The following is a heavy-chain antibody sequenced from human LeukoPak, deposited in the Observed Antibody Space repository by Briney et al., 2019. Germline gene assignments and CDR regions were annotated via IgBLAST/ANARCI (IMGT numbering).Heavy chain of an antibody. Sequence: GGSLGLSCAASGFTFSSYAMSWVRQAPGKGLEWVSTISDSGANTYYADSVKGRFTISRDNSKNTLSLQMDSLRAEDTAIYYCVTTVTTKVYYMDVWGKGTTVTVSS. D-gene: IGHD4-11*01. J-gene: IGHJ6*03. CDR3: VTTVTTKVYYMDV. V-gene: IGHV3-23*01. CDR2: ISDSGANT. CDR1: GFTFSSYA.